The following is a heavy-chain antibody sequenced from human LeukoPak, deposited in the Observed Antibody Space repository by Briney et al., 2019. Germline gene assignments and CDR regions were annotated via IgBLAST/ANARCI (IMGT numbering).Heavy chain of an antibody. Sequence: GGSLRLSCAASGFTFSSYSVNWVRQAPGKGLEWVSSISRSSSYIYYADSVKGRFTISRDNAKDSLYLQMNSLRAEDTAVYYCASFPPYMVRNDAFDIWGQGTMVTVSS. V-gene: IGHV3-21*01. CDR2: ISRSSSYI. J-gene: IGHJ3*02. CDR1: GFTFSSYS. D-gene: IGHD3-10*01. CDR3: ASFPPYMVRNDAFDI.